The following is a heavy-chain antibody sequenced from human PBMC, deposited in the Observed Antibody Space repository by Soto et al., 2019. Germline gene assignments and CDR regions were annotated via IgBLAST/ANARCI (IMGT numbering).Heavy chain of an antibody. V-gene: IGHV3-30*18. J-gene: IGHJ6*02. CDR3: AKDLPADYYSYGMDV. CDR1: GFTFSSYG. Sequence: PGGSLRLSCAASGFTFSSYGMHWVRQAPGKGLEWVAVTSYDGSNKYYADSVKGRFTISRDNSKNTLYLQMNSLRAEDTAVYYCAKDLPADYYSYGMDVWGQGTTVTVSS. D-gene: IGHD2-2*01. CDR2: TSYDGSNK.